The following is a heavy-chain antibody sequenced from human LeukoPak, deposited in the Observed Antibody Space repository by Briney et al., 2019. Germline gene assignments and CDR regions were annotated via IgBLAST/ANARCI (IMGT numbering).Heavy chain of an antibody. J-gene: IGHJ4*02. CDR3: AKDQGEGGLRFDY. V-gene: IGHV3-23*01. CDR2: TSSSDAGT. D-gene: IGHD2-21*01. CDR1: GFTLSTYA. Sequence: GGSLRLSCAASGFTLSTYATSWVRQTPGKGLEWVAATSSSDAGTYHADTVRGRFTISRDNSKNTLYLQMNSLRAEDTAVYYCAKDQGEGGLRFDYWGQGTLVTVSS.